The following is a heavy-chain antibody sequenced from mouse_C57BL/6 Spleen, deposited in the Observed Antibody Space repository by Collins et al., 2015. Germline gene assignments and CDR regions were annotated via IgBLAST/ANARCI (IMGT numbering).Heavy chain of an antibody. D-gene: IGHD2-10*02. CDR3: ARWKGTYGAMDY. V-gene: IGHV1-69*01. CDR1: GYTFTSYW. Sequence: QVQLQQPGAELVMPGASVKLSCKASGYTFTSYWMHWVKQRPGQGLEWIGEIDPSDSYTNYNQKFKGKSTLTVDKSSSTAYMQLSSLTSEDSAVYYCARWKGTYGAMDYWGQGTSVTVSS. CDR2: IDPSDSYT. J-gene: IGHJ4*01.